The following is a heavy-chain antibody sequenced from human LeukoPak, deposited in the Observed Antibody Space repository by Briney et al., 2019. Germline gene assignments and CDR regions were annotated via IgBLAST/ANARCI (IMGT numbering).Heavy chain of an antibody. CDR2: INPNSGGT. CDR3: ASELWFGEFYFDY. J-gene: IGHJ4*02. Sequence: ASVKVSCMASGYIFTGYYMHWMRQAPGQGLEWMGWINPNSGGTNYAQKFQGRVTMTRDTFISTVYMDLSRLRSDDTAVYYCASELWFGEFYFDYWGQGTLVTVSS. CDR1: GYIFTGYY. V-gene: IGHV1-2*02. D-gene: IGHD3-10*01.